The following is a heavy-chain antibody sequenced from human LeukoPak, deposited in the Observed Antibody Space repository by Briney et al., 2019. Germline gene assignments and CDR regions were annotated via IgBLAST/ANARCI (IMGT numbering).Heavy chain of an antibody. J-gene: IGHJ3*02. D-gene: IGHD3-10*01. V-gene: IGHV4-59*01. CDR2: IYYSGST. CDR1: GGSISSYY. CDR3: ARVGSGNYAFDI. Sequence: TSETLSLTCTVSGGSISSYYWSWIRQPPGKGLEWIGYIYYSGSTNYNPSLKSRVTIPVDTSKNQFSLKLSSVTAADTAVYYCARVGSGNYAFDIWGQGTMVTVSS.